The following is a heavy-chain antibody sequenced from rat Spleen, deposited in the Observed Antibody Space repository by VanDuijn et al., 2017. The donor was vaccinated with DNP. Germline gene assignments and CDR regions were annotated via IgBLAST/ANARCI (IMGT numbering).Heavy chain of an antibody. CDR2: ISYSGST. D-gene: IGHD1-12*03. CDR3: TRSRYYDGYYHGFDY. CDR1: GYSITSNY. J-gene: IGHJ2*01. V-gene: IGHV3-1*01. Sequence: EVQLQESGPGLVKPSQSLSLTCSVTGYSITSNYWGWIRKFPGNKMEWMGYISYSGSTGYNPFLKSRISITRDTSSNQFFLQLNSVNTEDTATYYCTRSRYYDGYYHGFDYWGQGVMVTVSS.